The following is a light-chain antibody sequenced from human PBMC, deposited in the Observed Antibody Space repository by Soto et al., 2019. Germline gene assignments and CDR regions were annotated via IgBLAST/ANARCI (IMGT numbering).Light chain of an antibody. J-gene: IGKJ1*01. V-gene: IGKV1-5*03. CDR2: KAS. CDR1: QSISNW. CDR3: QQYNSYPWT. Sequence: DIPMTQSPSTLSASVGDRVTITCRASQSISNWLAWYQQKPGKAPKVLIYKASSLESGVPSRFSGRGSGTEITLTISSLQPDDFATYYCQQYNSYPWTFGQGTKVEIK.